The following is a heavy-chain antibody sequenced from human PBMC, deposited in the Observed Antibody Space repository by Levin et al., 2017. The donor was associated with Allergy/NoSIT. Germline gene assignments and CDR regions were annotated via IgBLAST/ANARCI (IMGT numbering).Heavy chain of an antibody. Sequence: GGSLRLSCATSGFTFSNYAMSWVRQAPGKGLEWVSIISGSGGSTYYADSVKGRFTISRDNSKNTLYLQMNTLRAEDTAVYYCAKDRTTGTYYYFDYWGQGTLVTVSS. D-gene: IGHD1-26*01. CDR1: GFTFSNYA. V-gene: IGHV3-23*01. J-gene: IGHJ4*02. CDR3: AKDRTTGTYYYFDY. CDR2: ISGSGGST.